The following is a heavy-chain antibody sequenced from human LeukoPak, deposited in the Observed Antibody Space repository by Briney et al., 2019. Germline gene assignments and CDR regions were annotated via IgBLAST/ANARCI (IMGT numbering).Heavy chain of an antibody. D-gene: IGHD5-18*01. J-gene: IGHJ4*02. CDR2: INPDGNKK. V-gene: IGHV3-7*01. Sequence: GGSLRLSCAASGFTFSSSWMDWVRQAPGKGLEWVASINPDGNKKYSADSVKGRFTISRDNAENSLYLQMNSLRVEDTAFYYCARDLAYSRLDYWGQGMLVTVYS. CDR1: GFTFSSSW. CDR3: ARDLAYSRLDY.